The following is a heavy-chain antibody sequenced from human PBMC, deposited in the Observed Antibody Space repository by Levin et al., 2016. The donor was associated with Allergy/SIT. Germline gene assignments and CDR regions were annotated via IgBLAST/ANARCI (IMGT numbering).Heavy chain of an antibody. CDR2: IYPGDSDT. J-gene: IGHJ6*03. V-gene: IGHV5-51*01. Sequence: GESLKISCKGSGYSFTSYWIGWVRQMPGKGLEWMGIIYPGDSDTRYSPSFQGQVTISADKSISTAYLQWSSLKASDTAMYYCARVVIPRPYYYYYYMDVWGKGTTVTVSS. CDR3: ARVVIPRPYYYYYYMDV. CDR1: GYSFTSYW. D-gene: IGHD3-22*01.